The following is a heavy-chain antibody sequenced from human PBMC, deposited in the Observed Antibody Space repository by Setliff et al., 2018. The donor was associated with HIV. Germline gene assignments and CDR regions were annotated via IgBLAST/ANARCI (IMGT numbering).Heavy chain of an antibody. D-gene: IGHD1-26*01. CDR1: GGSLRSGSYY. CDR2: IYSTGGT. Sequence: TLSLTCSVSGGSLRSGSYYWSWIRQPAGKGLEWIGHIYSTGGTRYNPSLESRLTILVDTSRNQFSLNLSSVTAADTAVYYCARAAYSGTYVWEPATDLWGRGTLVTGSS. CDR3: ARAAYSGTYVWEPATDL. J-gene: IGHJ2*01. V-gene: IGHV4-61*09.